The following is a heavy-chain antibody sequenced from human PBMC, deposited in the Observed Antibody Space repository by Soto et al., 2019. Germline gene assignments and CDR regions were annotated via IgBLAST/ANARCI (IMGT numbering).Heavy chain of an antibody. V-gene: IGHV3-23*01. J-gene: IGHJ4*02. Sequence: GGSLRLSCAASQFTFSSYSMTWVRQAPGKGLEWVSFISESGGSLSYADSVEGRFTISRDNSKNTLYLQMNSLRPEDTAVYYCVKGGWLDYWGQGTLVTVSS. CDR3: VKGGWLDY. D-gene: IGHD3-10*01. CDR2: ISESGGSL. CDR1: QFTFSSYS.